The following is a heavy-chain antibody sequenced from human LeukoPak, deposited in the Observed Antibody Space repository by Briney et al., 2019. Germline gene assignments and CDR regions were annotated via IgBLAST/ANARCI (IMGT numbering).Heavy chain of an antibody. Sequence: GGSLRLSCAASGFTFSSYSMNWVRQAPGKGLEWVSYISSSSSTIYYADSVKGRFTISRDNAKNSLYLQMNGLRAEDTAVYYCARDLSVVPAAIDLDYWGQGTLVTVSS. V-gene: IGHV3-48*04. CDR3: ARDLSVVPAAIDLDY. J-gene: IGHJ4*02. D-gene: IGHD2-2*02. CDR2: ISSSSSTI. CDR1: GFTFSSYS.